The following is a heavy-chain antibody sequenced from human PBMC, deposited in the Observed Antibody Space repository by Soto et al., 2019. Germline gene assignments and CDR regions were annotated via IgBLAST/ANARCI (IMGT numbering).Heavy chain of an antibody. J-gene: IGHJ5*02. Sequence: GSLRLSGAAPGFTVSSYAMSWVRQAPGKGLEWVSAISGSGCSTYYADSVKGRFTISRDNSKNTLYLQMNSLRAEDTAVYYCAKEQQQLVEASWFDPWGQGTLVTVSS. D-gene: IGHD6-13*01. CDR2: ISGSGCST. CDR3: AKEQQQLVEASWFDP. CDR1: GFTVSSYA. V-gene: IGHV3-23*01.